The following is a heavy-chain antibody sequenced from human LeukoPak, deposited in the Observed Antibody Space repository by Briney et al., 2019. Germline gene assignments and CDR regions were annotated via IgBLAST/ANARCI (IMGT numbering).Heavy chain of an antibody. J-gene: IGHJ6*02. D-gene: IGHD5-18*01. CDR2: IYYSGST. Sequence: SETLSLTCTVSGGSISSYYWSWIRQPPGKGLEWIGYIYYSGSTNYNPSPKSRVTISVDTSKNQFSLKLSSVTAADTAVYYCARAGYSYGYYYYGMDVWGQGTTVTVSS. V-gene: IGHV4-59*01. CDR3: ARAGYSYGYYYYGMDV. CDR1: GGSISSYY.